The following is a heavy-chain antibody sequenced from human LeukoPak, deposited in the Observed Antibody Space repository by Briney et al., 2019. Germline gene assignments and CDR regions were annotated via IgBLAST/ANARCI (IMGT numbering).Heavy chain of an antibody. J-gene: IGHJ4*02. V-gene: IGHV4-38-2*02. CDR3: ARVYDTSGYLGY. CDR2: INHSGNT. CDR1: GYSISSGYY. Sequence: PSETLSLTCTVSGYSISSGYYWGWIRQPPGRGLEWIGEINHSGNTNYNPSLESQVTISVDTSKNQFPLKLNSVTAADTAVYYCARVYDTSGYLGYWGQGNLVTVSS. D-gene: IGHD3-22*01.